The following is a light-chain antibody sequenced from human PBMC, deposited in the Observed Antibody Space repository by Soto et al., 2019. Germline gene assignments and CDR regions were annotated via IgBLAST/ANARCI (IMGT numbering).Light chain of an antibody. CDR3: SSYTSSSTQV. J-gene: IGLJ1*01. Sequence: QSVLTQPASVSGSPGQSITISCTGTSSDVGGYNYVSWYQQHPGKAPKLMIYEVSYRPSGVSNRFSGSKSGNTASLTTSGLQAEDEADYYCSSYTSSSTQVFGTGTKATVL. CDR2: EVS. V-gene: IGLV2-14*01. CDR1: SSDVGGYNY.